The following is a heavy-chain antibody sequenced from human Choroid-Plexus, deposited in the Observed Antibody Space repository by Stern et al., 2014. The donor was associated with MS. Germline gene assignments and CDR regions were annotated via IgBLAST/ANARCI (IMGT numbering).Heavy chain of an antibody. CDR2: LSNDGSNK. CDR3: AKDRQYLTYFFDH. V-gene: IGHV3-30*18. D-gene: IGHD2/OR15-2a*01. Sequence: QVQLVQSGGGVVQPGRPLRLSCVASGFTFGSCAMHWVRQAPGKGLVWGAVLSNDGSNKYYADTVKGRFTIPRDNSQNTLYMQMSSLRPEDTAVYYCAKDRQYLTYFFDHWGQGSLVTVSS. J-gene: IGHJ5*02. CDR1: GFTFGSCA.